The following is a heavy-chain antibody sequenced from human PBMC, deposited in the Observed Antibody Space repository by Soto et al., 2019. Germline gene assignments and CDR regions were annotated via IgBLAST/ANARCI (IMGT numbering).Heavy chain of an antibody. J-gene: IGHJ4*02. CDR3: ARPRMAGNYGSKWELLH. CDR2: ISYDGSNK. V-gene: IGHV3-30-3*01. D-gene: IGHD1-26*01. CDR1: GFTFSSYA. Sequence: QVQLVESGGGVVQSGRSLRLSCAASGFTFSSYAMHWVRQAPGKGLEWVAVISYDGSNKYYADSVKGRFTISRDNSKNTLYLQMNSLRAEDTAVYYCARPRMAGNYGSKWELLHWGQGTLVTVSS.